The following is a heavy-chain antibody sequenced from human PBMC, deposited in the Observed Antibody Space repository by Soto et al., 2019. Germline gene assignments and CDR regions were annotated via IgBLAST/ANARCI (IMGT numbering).Heavy chain of an antibody. Sequence: QVHLVQSGAEVRKPGASVKVSCKGSGYTFTTYGITWVRQAPGQGLEWMGWISAHNDNTNYAQKVQGRVTVTRDTSTSTAYVELRNLISDDTAVYDGARGRYGDYWGQGALVTGSS. D-gene: IGHD1-1*01. CDR3: ARGRYGDY. CDR1: GYTFTTYG. J-gene: IGHJ4*02. V-gene: IGHV1-18*01. CDR2: ISAHNDNT.